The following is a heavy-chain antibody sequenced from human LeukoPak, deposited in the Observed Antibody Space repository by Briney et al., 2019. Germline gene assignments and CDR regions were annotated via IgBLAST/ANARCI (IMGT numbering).Heavy chain of an antibody. Sequence: SETLSLTCAVYGGSFSGYYWSWIRQPAGKGLEWIGRIYTSGSTNYNPSLKSRVTMSVDTSKNQFSLKLSSVTAADTAVYYCATHSTSRLNYYYYYGMDVWGQGTTVTVSS. CDR1: GGSFSGYY. J-gene: IGHJ6*02. D-gene: IGHD4-23*01. CDR2: IYTSGST. CDR3: ATHSTSRLNYYYYYGMDV. V-gene: IGHV4-59*10.